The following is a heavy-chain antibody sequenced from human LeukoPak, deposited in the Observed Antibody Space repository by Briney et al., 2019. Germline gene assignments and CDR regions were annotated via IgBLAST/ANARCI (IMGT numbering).Heavy chain of an antibody. V-gene: IGHV3-33*01. CDR2: IWYDGSNK. J-gene: IGHJ4*02. D-gene: IGHD2-15*01. CDR3: ASSATPLNYFDY. Sequence: GGSLRLSCAAPGFTFSSYGMHWVRQAPGKGLKGVAVIWYDGSNKYYADSVKGRFTISRDNSKNTLYLQMNSLRAEDTAVYYCASSATPLNYFDYWGQGTLVTVSS. CDR1: GFTFSSYG.